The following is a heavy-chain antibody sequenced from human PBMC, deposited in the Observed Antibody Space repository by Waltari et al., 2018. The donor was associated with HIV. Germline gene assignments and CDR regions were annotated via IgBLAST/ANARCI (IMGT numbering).Heavy chain of an antibody. CDR1: GFTFSRYI. Sequence: EVQLVESGGGLVQPGGSLGLSCAASGFTFSRYILNWLTQAPGKGLEWVSSISSSSSYIYYADSVKGRFTISRDNAKNSLYLQMNSLRAEDTAVYYCARDTSFWSSPDLDAFDIWGQGTMVTVFS. D-gene: IGHD3-3*01. CDR3: ARDTSFWSSPDLDAFDI. J-gene: IGHJ3*02. V-gene: IGHV3-21*01. CDR2: ISSSSSYI.